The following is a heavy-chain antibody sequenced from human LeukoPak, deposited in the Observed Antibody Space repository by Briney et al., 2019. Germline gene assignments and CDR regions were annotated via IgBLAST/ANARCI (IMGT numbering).Heavy chain of an antibody. CDR3: WSNPDGAFDI. CDR2: VSYDGSNK. V-gene: IGHV3-30*03. J-gene: IGHJ3*02. Sequence: GGSLRLSCAASGFTFSSYGMHWVRQAPGKGLEWVAVVSYDGSNKYYADSVKGRFTISRDNSKNTLYLQMNSLRAEDTAVYYCWSNPDGAFDIWGQGTMVTVSS. D-gene: IGHD2-8*02. CDR1: GFTFSSYG.